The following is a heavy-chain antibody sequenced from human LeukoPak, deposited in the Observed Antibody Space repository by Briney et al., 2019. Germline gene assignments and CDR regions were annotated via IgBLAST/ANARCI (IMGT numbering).Heavy chain of an antibody. CDR2: ISNHGGST. Sequence: GGSLRLSCAASGFTFSTYAMHWVRQAPGKGLEYVSAISNHGGSTYYGNSVKGRFIISRDNSKNTLYLQMGSLRAEDMAVYYCARESATSGWLFDYWGQGTLVTVSS. J-gene: IGHJ4*02. D-gene: IGHD6-19*01. CDR3: ARESATSGWLFDY. V-gene: IGHV3-64*01. CDR1: GFTFSTYA.